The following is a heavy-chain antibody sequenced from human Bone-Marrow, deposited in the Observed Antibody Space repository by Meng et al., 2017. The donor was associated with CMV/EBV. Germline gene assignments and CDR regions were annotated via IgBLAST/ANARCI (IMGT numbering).Heavy chain of an antibody. J-gene: IGHJ5*02. CDR1: GGTFSSYA. Sequence: SVKVSCKASGGTFSSYAISWVRQAPGQGLEWMGGIIPIFGTANYAQKFQGRVTITTDESTSTAYMELSSLRSEDTAVYYCASFCSSTSCYTRWFDPWGQGTLVTFSS. CDR2: IIPIFGTA. D-gene: IGHD2-2*02. V-gene: IGHV1-69*05. CDR3: ASFCSSTSCYTRWFDP.